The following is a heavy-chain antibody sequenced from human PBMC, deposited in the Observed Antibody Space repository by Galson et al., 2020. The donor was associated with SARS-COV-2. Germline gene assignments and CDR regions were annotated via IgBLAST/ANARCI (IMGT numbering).Heavy chain of an antibody. J-gene: IGHJ4*02. V-gene: IGHV3-23*01. D-gene: IGHD1-1*01. Sequence: GGSLRLSCAASGFTFSNYAMNWVRQAPGKGLEWVSATGSSGGSKYYADSLKGRFTISRDNSKNTLYLQMNSLSAEDTAVYYCAKVGRKATTLRFFDYGGQGTLVTVSS. CDR2: TGSSGGSK. CDR1: GFTFSNYA. CDR3: AKVGRKATTLRFFDY.